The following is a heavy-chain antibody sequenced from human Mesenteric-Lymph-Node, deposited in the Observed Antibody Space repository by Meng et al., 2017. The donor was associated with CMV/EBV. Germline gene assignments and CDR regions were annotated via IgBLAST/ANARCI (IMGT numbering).Heavy chain of an antibody. V-gene: IGHV4-4*02. CDR1: GGWISSRNW. J-gene: IGHJ5*02. D-gene: IGHD6-19*01. CDR2: VYHSGST. Sequence: SRACAGSGGWISSRNWGSRVGQRPGKGLEWVGEVYHSGSTNYNPSLKSRVTISVDKSKNQFSLKLSSVTAADTAEYYCARGRSSVLTWGQGTLVTVSS. CDR3: ARGRSSVLT.